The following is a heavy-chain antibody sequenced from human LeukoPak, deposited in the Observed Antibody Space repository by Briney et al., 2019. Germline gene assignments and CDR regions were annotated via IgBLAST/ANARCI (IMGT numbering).Heavy chain of an antibody. J-gene: IGHJ6*03. CDR3: ARGPRKGSYYYMDV. CDR1: GGTFSSYA. Sequence: PVKVSCKASGGTFSSYAISWVRQAPGQGLEWIGRIIPIFGTANYAQKFQGRVTITADKSTSTAYMGLSSLRSEDTAVYYCARGPRKGSYYYMDVWGKGTTVTVSS. V-gene: IGHV1-69*06. CDR2: IIPIFGTA.